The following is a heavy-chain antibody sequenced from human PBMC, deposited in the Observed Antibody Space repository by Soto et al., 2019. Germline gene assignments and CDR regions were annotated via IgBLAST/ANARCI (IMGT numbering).Heavy chain of an antibody. CDR3: TGAYYDVSGYSLDP. J-gene: IGHJ5*02. Sequence: QVQLQESGPGLVKPSETLSLTCSVSGGSISSGYWTWIRQPPGKGLEWIGYIYYGGSINYNPSLQSRVIISVDTATNQFSRRLSSVSAADTAVYYCTGAYYDVSGYSLDPWGQGTSVTVSS. D-gene: IGHD3-22*01. CDR1: GGSISSGY. V-gene: IGHV4-59*01. CDR2: IYYGGSI.